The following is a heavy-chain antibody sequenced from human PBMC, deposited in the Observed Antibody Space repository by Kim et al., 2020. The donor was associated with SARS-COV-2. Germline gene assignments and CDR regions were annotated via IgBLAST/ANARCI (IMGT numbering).Heavy chain of an antibody. Sequence: EGSYTSYADSVRGRFTIARDNAKNTLFLQMNSLTVEDTGVYFCTNLKGGSWGQGTLVTVTS. J-gene: IGHJ4*02. V-gene: IGHV3-74*01. D-gene: IGHD3-16*01. CDR2: EGSYT. CDR3: TNLKGGS.